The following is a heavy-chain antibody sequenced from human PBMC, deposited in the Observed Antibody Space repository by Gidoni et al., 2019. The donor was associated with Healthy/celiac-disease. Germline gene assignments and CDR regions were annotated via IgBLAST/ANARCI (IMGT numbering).Heavy chain of an antibody. CDR1: GYTLPELS. V-gene: IGHV1-24*01. Sequence: QVQLVQSGAEVKKPGASVKVSCKVSGYTLPELSMHWVRQAPGKGLEWMGGFDPEDGETIYAKKFQGRVTMTEDTSTDTAYMELSSLRSEDTAVYYCATLFQREVRGVIPFDYWGQGTLVTVSS. CDR2: FDPEDGET. CDR3: ATLFQREVRGVIPFDY. J-gene: IGHJ4*02. D-gene: IGHD3-10*01.